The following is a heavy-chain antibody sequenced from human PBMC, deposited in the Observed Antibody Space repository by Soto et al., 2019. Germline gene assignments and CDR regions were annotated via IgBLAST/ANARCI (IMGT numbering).Heavy chain of an antibody. CDR3: ARGGPQRDIVVVPAAINWFDP. J-gene: IGHJ5*02. CDR2: IYYSGST. V-gene: IGHV4-59*01. Sequence: SETLSLTCTVSGGSISSYYWSWIRQPPGKGLEWIGYIYYSGSTKYNPSLKSRVTISVDTSKNQFSLKLSSVTAADTAVYYCARGGPQRDIVVVPAAINWFDPWGQGTLVTVSS. CDR1: GGSISSYY. D-gene: IGHD2-2*02.